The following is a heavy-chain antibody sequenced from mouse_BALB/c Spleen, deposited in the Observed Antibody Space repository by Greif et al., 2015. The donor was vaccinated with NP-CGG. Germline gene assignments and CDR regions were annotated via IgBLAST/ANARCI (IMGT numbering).Heavy chain of an antibody. CDR3: SRSFGWLLPFAY. Sequence: EVQRVESGAELVKPGASVKLSCTASGFNIKDTYMHWVKQRPEQGLEWIGRIDPANGNTKYDPKFQGKATITADTSSNTSYLHLSSLTSDYTAVYYCSRSFGWLLPFAYWVQGTLVTVS. CDR1: GFNIKDTY. J-gene: IGHJ3*01. CDR2: IDPANGNT. V-gene: IGHV14-3*02. D-gene: IGHD2-3*01.